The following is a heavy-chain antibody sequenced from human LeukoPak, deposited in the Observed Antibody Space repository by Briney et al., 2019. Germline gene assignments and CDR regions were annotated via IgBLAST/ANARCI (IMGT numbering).Heavy chain of an antibody. CDR1: GFTFSHCG. V-gene: IGHV3-30*02. D-gene: IGHD5-18*01. CDR3: TTKGYTYASY. CDR2: IRYDGNNK. Sequence: PGGSLRLSCAASGFTFSHCGMHWVRQAPGKGLEWVAFIRYDGNNKFYADSVKGRFTISRDNSKNTLYLQMNSLRPEDTAVYYCTTKGYTYASYWGQGTLVTVSS. J-gene: IGHJ4*02.